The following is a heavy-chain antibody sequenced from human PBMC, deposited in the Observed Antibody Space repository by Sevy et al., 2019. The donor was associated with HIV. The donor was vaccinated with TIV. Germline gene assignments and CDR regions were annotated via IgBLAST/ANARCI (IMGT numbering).Heavy chain of an antibody. J-gene: IGHJ4*02. V-gene: IGHV3-21*01. Sequence: GESLRRSCAASGFTFSSYAMNWVRQAPGKGLEWVSSINAISSNIYYADSVKGRFTISRDNAENSLYLQMNSVRAEDTAVYYCARDLFSGGNAVYGYWGQGTLVTVSS. CDR2: INAISSNI. CDR3: ARDLFSGGNAVYGY. CDR1: GFTFSSYA. D-gene: IGHD2-15*01.